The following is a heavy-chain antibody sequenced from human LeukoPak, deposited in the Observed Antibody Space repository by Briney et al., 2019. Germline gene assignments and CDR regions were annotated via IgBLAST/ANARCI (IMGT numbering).Heavy chain of an antibody. D-gene: IGHD5-12*01. CDR3: ASGATITVVDY. J-gene: IGHJ4*02. V-gene: IGHV4-31*03. Sequence: PSQTLSLTCTVSGGSISSGGYYWSWIRQHPGKRLEWIGYIYYSGSTYYNPSLKSRVTISVDTSKNQFSLKLSSVTAADTAVYYCASGATITVVDYWGQGTLVTVSS. CDR1: GGSISSGGYY. CDR2: IYYSGST.